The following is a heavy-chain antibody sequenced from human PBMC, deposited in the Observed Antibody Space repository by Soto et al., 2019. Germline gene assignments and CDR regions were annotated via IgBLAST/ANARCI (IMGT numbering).Heavy chain of an antibody. V-gene: IGHV4-59*01. D-gene: IGHD3-10*01. CDR2: VHYTGGT. CDR3: ARESAGSGKNNWFDP. CDR1: GASITSYY. Sequence: ASETLSLTCTVPGASITSYYWSWVRQPPGKGLEWIGFVHYTGGTKYSPSLNSRVTMSVDTSQNQLSLKLTSVTAADTAVYYCARESAGSGKNNWFDPWGQGTLVTVSS. J-gene: IGHJ5*02.